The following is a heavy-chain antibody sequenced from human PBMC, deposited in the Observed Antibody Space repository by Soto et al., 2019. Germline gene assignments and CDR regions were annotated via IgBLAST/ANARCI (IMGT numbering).Heavy chain of an antibody. J-gene: IGHJ6*02. CDR1: GFTFSSYS. CDR2: ISSSSSTI. D-gene: IGHD3-3*01. CDR3: ARDSRITIFGVVIGKDYYGMDV. Sequence: GGSLRLSCSASGFTFSSYSMNWVRQAPGKGLEWVSYISSSSSTIYYADSVKGRFTISRDNAKNSLYLQMNSLRDEDTAVYYCARDSRITIFGVVIGKDYYGMDVWGQGTTVTVSS. V-gene: IGHV3-48*02.